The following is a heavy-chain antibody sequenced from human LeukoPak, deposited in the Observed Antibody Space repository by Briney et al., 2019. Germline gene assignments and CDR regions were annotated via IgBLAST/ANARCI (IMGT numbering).Heavy chain of an antibody. J-gene: IGHJ6*03. CDR3: ARDNGDYRSIYYYMDV. V-gene: IGHV4-31*03. Sequence: SQTLSLTCTVSGGSINSGGSYWSWIRQHPGKGLEWIGCIYYSWSSYYNPSLKSRVTLSLDTSKNQFSLKLSSVSAADTAVYYCARDNGDYRSIYYYMDVWGKGTTVTVSS. CDR2: IYYSWSS. CDR1: GGSINSGGSY. D-gene: IGHD4-11*01.